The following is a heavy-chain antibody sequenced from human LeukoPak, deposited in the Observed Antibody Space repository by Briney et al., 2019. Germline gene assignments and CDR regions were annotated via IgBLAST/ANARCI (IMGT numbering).Heavy chain of an antibody. J-gene: IGHJ6*02. CDR2: IWYDGSND. Sequence: PGRSLRLSCAASGFTFSSFGMYWVRQAPGKGLEWVAVIWYDGSNDDYADSVKGRFTISRDNAKNSLYLQMSNLRAEDTAVYFCARGGGLDVWGQGATVTVSS. V-gene: IGHV3-33*03. CDR1: GFTFSSFG. CDR3: ARGGGLDV. D-gene: IGHD3-16*01.